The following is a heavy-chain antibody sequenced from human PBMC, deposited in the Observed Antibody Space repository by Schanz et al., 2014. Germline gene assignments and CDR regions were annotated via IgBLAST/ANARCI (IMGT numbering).Heavy chain of an antibody. CDR1: GYTFISYG. D-gene: IGHD2-2*01. Sequence: QVQLVQSGAEVRKPGASVKVSCKASGYTFISYGISWVRQAPGQGLEWLGWISAYTNNTNYAQKVQGRVTMTTDTSTGTAYMELRSLRSDDTAVYYCARDRRRYCSTASCLHDNWFDPWGQGTLVTVSS. CDR2: ISAYTNNT. CDR3: ARDRRRYCSTASCLHDNWFDP. J-gene: IGHJ5*02. V-gene: IGHV1-18*01.